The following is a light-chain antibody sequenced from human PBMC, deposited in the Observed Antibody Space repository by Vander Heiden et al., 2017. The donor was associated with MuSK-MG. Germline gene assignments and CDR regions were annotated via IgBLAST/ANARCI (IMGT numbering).Light chain of an antibody. CDR3: QQEINSPWT. CDR1: QSISSW. V-gene: IGKV1-5*03. J-gene: IGKJ1*01. Sequence: DIQMTQSPSTLSASLGDRVTITCRASQSISSWLAWYQQKPGRAPKLLIYVASSLKSGVPSRFSGSGSGTEFTLTISSLQPDDFATYYCQQEINSPWTFGQGTKVETK. CDR2: VAS.